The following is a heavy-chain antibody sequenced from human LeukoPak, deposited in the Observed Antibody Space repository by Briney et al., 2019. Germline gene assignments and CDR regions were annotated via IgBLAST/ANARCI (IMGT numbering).Heavy chain of an antibody. Sequence: PGGSLRLSCAASGFTFSSYWMSWARQAPGKGLEWVANINEDETAKYYVGSVKGRFTISRDNAKNSLYLQMNSLRAEDTAIYYCVKDERDAYYEFWGQGTLVTVSP. D-gene: IGHD3-16*01. CDR3: VKDERDAYYEF. CDR2: INEDETAK. CDR1: GFTFSSYW. V-gene: IGHV3-7*03. J-gene: IGHJ4*02.